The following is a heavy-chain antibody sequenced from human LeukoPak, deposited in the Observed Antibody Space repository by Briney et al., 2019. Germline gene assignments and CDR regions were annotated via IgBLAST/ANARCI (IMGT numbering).Heavy chain of an antibody. CDR2: INPNTGDT. CDR1: GYTFTAYY. D-gene: IGHD6-13*01. V-gene: IGHV1-2*02. CDR3: ARDMWQQFDWFDP. J-gene: IGHJ5*02. Sequence: ASVKVSCKTSGYTFTAYYMHWVRQAPGQGLEWMGWINPNTGDTRSAERFQGRVTMTRDSSITTIYLELTRLTCDDTAVYYCARDMWQQFDWFDPWGQGTLVTVSS.